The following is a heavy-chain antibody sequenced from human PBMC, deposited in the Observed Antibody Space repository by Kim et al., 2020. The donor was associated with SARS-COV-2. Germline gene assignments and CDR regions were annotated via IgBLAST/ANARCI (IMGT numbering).Heavy chain of an antibody. Sequence: SQTLSLTCAVYGGSFSGYYWSWIRQPPGKGLEWIGEINHSGSTNYNPSLKSRVTISVDTSKNQFSLKLSSVTAADTAVYYCARAPYLGPAFQHWGQGTLVTVSS. CDR1: GGSFSGYY. D-gene: IGHD2-2*01. V-gene: IGHV4-34*01. CDR2: INHSGST. CDR3: ARAPYLGPAFQH. J-gene: IGHJ1*01.